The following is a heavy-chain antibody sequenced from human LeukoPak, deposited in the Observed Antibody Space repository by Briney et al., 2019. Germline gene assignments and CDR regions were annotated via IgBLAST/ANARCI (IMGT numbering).Heavy chain of an antibody. Sequence: GGSLRLSCAASGFTFSSYNMNLVRQAPGKGLEWVSYISTSSSTTYYADSVKGRFTISRDNAKNSLYLQMHSLRAEDTAVYYCARTTTVTTGLAFDIWDQGTMVTVSS. D-gene: IGHD4-11*01. J-gene: IGHJ3*02. CDR1: GFTFSSYN. CDR3: ARTTTVTTGLAFDI. CDR2: ISTSSSTT. V-gene: IGHV3-48*01.